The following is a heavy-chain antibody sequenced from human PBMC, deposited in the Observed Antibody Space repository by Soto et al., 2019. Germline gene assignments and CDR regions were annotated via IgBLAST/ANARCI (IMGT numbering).Heavy chain of an antibody. D-gene: IGHD3-22*01. CDR1: GFTFSSYG. CDR3: AKATHYYDGGYFDY. Sequence: QVQLVESGGGVVQPGRSLRLSCAASGFTFSSYGMHWVRQAPRKGLEWVAVISYDGSNKYYADSVKGRFTISRDNSKNTLYLQMNSLRAEDTAVYYCAKATHYYDGGYFDYWGQGTLVTVSS. V-gene: IGHV3-30*18. CDR2: ISYDGSNK. J-gene: IGHJ4*02.